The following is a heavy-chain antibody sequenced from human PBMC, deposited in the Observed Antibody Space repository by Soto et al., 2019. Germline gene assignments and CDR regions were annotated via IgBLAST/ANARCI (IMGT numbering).Heavy chain of an antibody. D-gene: IGHD3-22*01. CDR3: ARHTNYDSSGYYPPSHQYYFDY. CDR1: GYSFTSYW. J-gene: IGHJ4*02. Sequence: GESLKISCKGSGYSFTSYWIGWVRQMPGKGLEWMGIIYPGDSDTRYSPSFQGQVTISADKSISTAYLQWSSLKASDTAMYYCARHTNYDSSGYYPPSHQYYFDYWGQGTLVTVSS. V-gene: IGHV5-51*01. CDR2: IYPGDSDT.